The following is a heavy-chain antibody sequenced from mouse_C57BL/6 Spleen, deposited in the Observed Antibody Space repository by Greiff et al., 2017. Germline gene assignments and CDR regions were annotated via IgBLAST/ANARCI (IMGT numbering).Heavy chain of an antibody. J-gene: IGHJ1*03. V-gene: IGHV1-26*01. CDR2: INPNNGGT. CDR1: GYTFTDYY. CDR3: AREGGQGYFDV. D-gene: IGHD3-3*01. Sequence: EVQLQQSGPELVKPGASVKISCKASGYTFTDYYMNWVKQSHGKSLEWIGDINPNNGGTSYNQKFKGKATLTVDKSSSTAYMELRSLTSEDSAVYYCAREGGQGYFDVWGTGTTVTVSS.